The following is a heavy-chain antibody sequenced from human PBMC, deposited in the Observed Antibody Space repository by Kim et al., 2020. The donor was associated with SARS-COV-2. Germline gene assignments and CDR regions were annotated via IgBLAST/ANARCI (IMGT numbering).Heavy chain of an antibody. Sequence: SETLSLTCAVYGGSFNDYYWSWIRQPPGKGLEWIGEINHSGSTNYNPSLRSRVIISVDTSKNQFSLKLSSVTAAHTAVYYCAGGQDVDSGRYGGMDVWGQGTTVTVSS. V-gene: IGHV4-34*01. CDR1: GGSFNDYY. CDR2: INHSGST. D-gene: IGHD3-10*01. CDR3: AGGQDVDSGRYGGMDV. J-gene: IGHJ6*02.